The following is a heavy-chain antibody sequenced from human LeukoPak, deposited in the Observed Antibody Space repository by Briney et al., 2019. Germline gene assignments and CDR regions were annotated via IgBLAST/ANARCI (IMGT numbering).Heavy chain of an antibody. V-gene: IGHV3-33*01. CDR2: IWYDGSNK. CDR3: ARGYGRFLEWPTYGMDV. J-gene: IGHJ6*02. Sequence: GGSLRLSCAASGFTFSSYGMHWVRQAPGKGLESVAVIWYDGSNKYYADSVKGRFTISRDNSKNTLYLQMNSLRAEDTAVYYCARGYGRFLEWPTYGMDVWGQGTTVTVSS. D-gene: IGHD3-3*01. CDR1: GFTFSSYG.